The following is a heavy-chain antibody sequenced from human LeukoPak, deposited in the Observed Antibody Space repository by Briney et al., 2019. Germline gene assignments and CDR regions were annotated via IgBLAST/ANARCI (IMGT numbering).Heavy chain of an antibody. CDR1: GFTFSSYG. Sequence: GGSLRLSCTASGFTFSSYGMHWVRQAPGKGLEWVAVITYDGTNKYYADSVKGRFTISRDNSKNTLYLQMNSLRAEDTALYYCAKDIWRIFGSSWGNAFDIWGQGTMVTVSS. CDR2: ITYDGTNK. D-gene: IGHD6-13*01. CDR3: AKDIWRIFGSSWGNAFDI. V-gene: IGHV3-30*18. J-gene: IGHJ3*02.